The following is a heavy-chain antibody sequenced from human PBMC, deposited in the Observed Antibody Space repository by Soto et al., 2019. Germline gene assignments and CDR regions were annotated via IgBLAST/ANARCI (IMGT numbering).Heavy chain of an antibody. V-gene: IGHV4-34*01. J-gene: IGHJ5*02. CDR1: GGSFSGYY. D-gene: IGHD6-13*01. Sequence: SETLSLTCAVYGGSFSGYYWSWIRQPPGKGLEWIGEINHSGSTNYNPSLKSRVTISVDTSKNQFSLKLSSVTAADTAVYYCARGRSPYSSSGPPFDPWGQGTLVTVS. CDR2: INHSGST. CDR3: ARGRSPYSSSGPPFDP.